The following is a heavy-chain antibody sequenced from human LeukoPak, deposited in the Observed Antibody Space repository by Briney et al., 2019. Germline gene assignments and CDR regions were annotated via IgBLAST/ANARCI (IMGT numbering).Heavy chain of an antibody. CDR1: GGSISFYY. V-gene: IGHV4-59*01. D-gene: IGHD6-19*01. CDR3: ARSGGYSSPQNY. J-gene: IGHJ4*02. Sequence: PSETLSLTCTVSGGSISFYYWSWIRQSPGKGLEWIGHIYYSGSTNYNPPLKSRVTISVDTSKNQFSLKLSSVTAADTAVYYCARSGGYSSPQNYWGQGTLVTVSS. CDR2: IYYSGST.